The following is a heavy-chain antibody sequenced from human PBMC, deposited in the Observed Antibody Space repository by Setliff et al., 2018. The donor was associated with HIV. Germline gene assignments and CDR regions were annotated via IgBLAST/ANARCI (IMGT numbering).Heavy chain of an antibody. CDR1: GGSMSSYF. CDR3: ARHYYTDPFDY. V-gene: IGHV4-59*08. J-gene: IGHJ4*02. CDR2: IYNSGGT. D-gene: IGHD3-22*01. Sequence: SETLSLTCTVSGGSMSSYFWSWIRQSPGKGLEWIGYIYNSGGTNYNPSLKSRVTISLDTSKNQFSLKATSVTAADTAVYYCARHYYTDPFDYWGQGTLVTVSS.